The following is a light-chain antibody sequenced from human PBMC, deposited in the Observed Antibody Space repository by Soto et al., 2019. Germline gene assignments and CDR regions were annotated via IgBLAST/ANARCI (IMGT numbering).Light chain of an antibody. CDR3: QQYYSTPWT. CDR2: WAS. CDR1: QGVLYSSNNKNY. V-gene: IGKV4-1*01. J-gene: IGKJ1*01. Sequence: DIVMTQSPDSLAVSLGERATINCKSSQGVLYSSNNKNYLAWYQQKPGQPPKLLIYWASTRESGVPDRFSGSGSGTDFNLTISSLQAEDVAVYYCQQYYSTPWTFGQGTQVEIK.